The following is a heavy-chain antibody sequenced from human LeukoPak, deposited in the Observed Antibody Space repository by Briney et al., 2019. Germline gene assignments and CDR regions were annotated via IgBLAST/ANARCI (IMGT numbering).Heavy chain of an antibody. D-gene: IGHD2-2*01. CDR1: GGTFSSYA. J-gene: IGHJ5*02. Sequence: GSSVKVSCKASGGTFSSYAISWVRQAPGQGLEWMGGIIPIFGTANYAQKFQGRVTITADESTSTAYMELSSLRSEDTAVYYCARDRRLYAFDQLPENNWFDPWGQGTLVTVSS. CDR3: ARDRRLYAFDQLPENNWFDP. CDR2: IIPIFGTA. V-gene: IGHV1-69*01.